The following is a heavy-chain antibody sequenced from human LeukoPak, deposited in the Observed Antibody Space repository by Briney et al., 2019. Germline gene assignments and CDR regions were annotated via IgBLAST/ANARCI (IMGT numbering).Heavy chain of an antibody. CDR3: ARFSGYSHGAYFDY. CDR1: GFTVSSNH. V-gene: IGHV3-53*01. J-gene: IGHJ4*02. CDR2: IYSGGST. D-gene: IGHD5-18*01. Sequence: GGSLRLSCAASGFTVSSNHMSWVRQAPGKGLEWVSVIYSGGSTYYADSVKGRFTISRDNSKNTLYLQMNSLRAEDTAVYYCARFSGYSHGAYFDYWGQGTLVTVSS.